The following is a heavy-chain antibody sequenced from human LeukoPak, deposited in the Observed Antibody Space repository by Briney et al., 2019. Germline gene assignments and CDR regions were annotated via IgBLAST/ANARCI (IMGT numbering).Heavy chain of an antibody. CDR3: ARVDYDSSGYYHIFDY. CDR2: IYYSGST. CDR1: GGSISSYY. V-gene: IGHV4-59*08. D-gene: IGHD3-22*01. J-gene: IGHJ4*02. Sequence: SETLSLTCTVSGGSISSYYWSWIRQPPGKGLEWIGYIYYSGSTNYNPSLKSRVTISVDTSKNQFSLKLSSVTAADTAVYYCARVDYDSSGYYHIFDYWGQGTLVTISS.